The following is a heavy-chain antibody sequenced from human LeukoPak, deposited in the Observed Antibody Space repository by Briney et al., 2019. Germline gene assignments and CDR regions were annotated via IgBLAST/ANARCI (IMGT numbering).Heavy chain of an antibody. CDR1: GFTFSSYG. J-gene: IGHJ4*02. Sequence: GGSLRLSCAASGFTFSSYGMPWVRQAPGKGLEWVAVISYDGRNKYHADSVKGRFTISRDNSKNTLYLQMNSLRAEDTAVYYCAKATPPRDGSNPDYWGQGTLVTVSS. CDR2: ISYDGRNK. D-gene: IGHD5-24*01. CDR3: AKATPPRDGSNPDY. V-gene: IGHV3-30*18.